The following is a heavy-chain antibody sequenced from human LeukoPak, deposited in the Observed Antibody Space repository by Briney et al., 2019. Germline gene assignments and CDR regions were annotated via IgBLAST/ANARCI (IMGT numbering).Heavy chain of an antibody. V-gene: IGHV3-9*01. D-gene: IGHD6-19*01. J-gene: IGHJ4*02. CDR1: GFTFDDYA. CDR2: ISWNSCSK. Sequence: PGRSLRLSCAASGFTFDDYAMHWVRQAPGKGLEWVLGISWNSCSKGYADSVKGRFTISRDNAKNSLSPQMNRLRAEDTALYYGATDVYGSSLAPGGYWGQGTLVTVSS. CDR3: ATDVYGSSLAPGGY.